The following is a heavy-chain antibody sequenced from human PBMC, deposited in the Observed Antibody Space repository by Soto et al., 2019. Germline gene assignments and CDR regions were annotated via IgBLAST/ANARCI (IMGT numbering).Heavy chain of an antibody. V-gene: IGHV1-24*01. Sequence: ASAKVSCKVSGYTLTELSMHWVRQAPGKGLEWMGGFDPEDGETIYAQKFQGRVTMTEDTSTDTAYMELSSLRSEDTAVYYCATLGSRNYYDSSGSTPVSGGPVYWGQGTLVTVSS. CDR1: GYTLTELS. CDR3: ATLGSRNYYDSSGSTPVSGGPVY. CDR2: FDPEDGET. D-gene: IGHD3-22*01. J-gene: IGHJ4*02.